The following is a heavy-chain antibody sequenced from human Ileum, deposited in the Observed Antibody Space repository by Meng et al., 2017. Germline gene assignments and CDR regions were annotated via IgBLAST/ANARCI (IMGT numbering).Heavy chain of an antibody. CDR2: LNLYSGNT. D-gene: IGHD2-8*01. V-gene: IGHV1-8*01. Sequence: ASVKVSCKSSGHTFSNYYIHWVRQAPGQGLQWMGWLNLYSGNTDYAQKFEGRVTITSDSSIITAYMELSSLRSEDTAVYYCARVDRVGVGSSLNYWGRGTLVTVSS. J-gene: IGHJ4*02. CDR1: GHTFSNYY. CDR3: ARVDRVGVGSSLNY.